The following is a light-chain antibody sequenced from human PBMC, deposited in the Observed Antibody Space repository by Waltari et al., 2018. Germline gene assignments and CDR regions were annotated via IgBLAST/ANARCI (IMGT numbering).Light chain of an antibody. CDR2: EVS. CDR1: SSDVGGYNF. J-gene: IGLJ2*01. CDR3: SSYTSSSTLV. Sequence: QSALTQPASVSGSPGQSITISCTGTSSDVGGYNFASWYQQHPGKAPKLSIDEVSNRPSGVSDRCSGSKSGNTASLTISGLQAEDEADYYCSSYTSSSTLVFGGGTKLTVL. V-gene: IGLV2-14*01.